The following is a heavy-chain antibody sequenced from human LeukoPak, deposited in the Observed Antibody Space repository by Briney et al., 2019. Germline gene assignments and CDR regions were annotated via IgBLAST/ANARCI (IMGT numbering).Heavy chain of an antibody. V-gene: IGHV3-7*01. J-gene: IGHJ3*02. Sequence: GGSLRLSCAASGFTFSSYWMSWVRRAPGKGLEWVANIKQDGSEKYYVDSVKGRFTISRDNAKNSLYLQMNSLRAEDTAVYYCARESITGTTSAFDIWGQGTMVTVSS. CDR2: IKQDGSEK. CDR3: ARESITGTTSAFDI. D-gene: IGHD1-7*01. CDR1: GFTFSSYW.